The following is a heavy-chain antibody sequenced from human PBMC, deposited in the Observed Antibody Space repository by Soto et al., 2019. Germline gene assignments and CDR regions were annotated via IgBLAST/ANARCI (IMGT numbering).Heavy chain of an antibody. D-gene: IGHD6-6*01. Sequence: LRLSCAASGFTFDDYAMHWVRQAPGKGLEWVSGISWNSGSIGYADSVKGRFTISRDNAKNSLYLQMNSLRAEDTALYYCAKDTSYSSSSNFDYWGQGTLVTVSS. J-gene: IGHJ4*02. V-gene: IGHV3-9*01. CDR1: GFTFDDYA. CDR2: ISWNSGSI. CDR3: AKDTSYSSSSNFDY.